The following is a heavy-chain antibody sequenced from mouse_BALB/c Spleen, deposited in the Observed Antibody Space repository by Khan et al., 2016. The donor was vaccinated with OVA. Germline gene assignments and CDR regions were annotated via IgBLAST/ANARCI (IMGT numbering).Heavy chain of an antibody. CDR1: GYTFTNYW. Sequence: QVQLKQSGTELVRPGASVKLSCKASGYTFTNYWINWVKQRPGQGLEWIGNIYPSDSYTNYNQKFKDKATLTVDKSSSTASMQLSSPTSEDSAVDYCTRGGVDGSSFAYWGQGTLVTVSA. D-gene: IGHD2-3*01. CDR2: IYPSDSYT. J-gene: IGHJ3*01. V-gene: IGHV1-69*02. CDR3: TRGGVDGSSFAY.